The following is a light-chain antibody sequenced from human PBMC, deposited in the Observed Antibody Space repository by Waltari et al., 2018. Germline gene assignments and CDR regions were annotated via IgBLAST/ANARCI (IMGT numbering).Light chain of an antibody. CDR2: GTS. CDR1: QSVTSNS. J-gene: IGKJ4*01. Sequence: DIVFTQSPGTLSLSPGERATLSCRASQSVTSNSLTWYQQKLGQAPRLLIYGTSSRATGIPDRFSGSGSGTDFSYTISRLEPEDFAVYYCQQYDGEVVTFGGGTKVEI. CDR3: QQYDGEVVT. V-gene: IGKV3-20*01.